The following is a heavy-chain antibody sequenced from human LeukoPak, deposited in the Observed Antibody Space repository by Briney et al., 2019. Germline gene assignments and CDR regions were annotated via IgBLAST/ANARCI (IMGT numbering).Heavy chain of an antibody. D-gene: IGHD3-10*01. V-gene: IGHV1-69*04. J-gene: IGHJ5*02. CDR3: AREVWFGEFGVRANWFDP. CDR2: IIPILGIA. Sequence: SVKVSCKASGGTFSSYAISWVRQAPGQGLEWMGRIIPILGIANYAQKFQGRVTITADKSTSTAYMELSSLRSEDTAVYYCAREVWFGEFGVRANWFDPWGQGTPVTVSS. CDR1: GGTFSSYA.